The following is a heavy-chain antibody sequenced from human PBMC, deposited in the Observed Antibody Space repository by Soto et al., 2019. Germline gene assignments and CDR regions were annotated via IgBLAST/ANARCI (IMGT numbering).Heavy chain of an antibody. CDR2: INSDGSST. CDR1: GFTFSTYW. Sequence: GGSLRLSCAASGFTFSTYWMHWVRQVPGKGLVWVSRINSDGSSTNYADSVKGRFTISRDNAKNTLYLQMNSLSAEDTAMYYCARAGVSSTIRNAFDMWGQGTMVTVSS. V-gene: IGHV3-74*01. J-gene: IGHJ3*02. CDR3: ARAGVSSTIRNAFDM. D-gene: IGHD3-10*01.